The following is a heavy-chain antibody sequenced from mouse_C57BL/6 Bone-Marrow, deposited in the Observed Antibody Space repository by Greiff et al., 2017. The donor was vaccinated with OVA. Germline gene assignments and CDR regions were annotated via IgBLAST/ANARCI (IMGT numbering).Heavy chain of an antibody. CDR1: GYTFTSYG. D-gene: IGHD1-1*01. Sequence: QVQLKESGAELARPGASVKLSCKASGYTFTSYGISWVKQRTGQGLEWIGEIYPRSGNTYYNEKFKGKATLTADTSSSTAYLELRSLTSEDSAVYFCARGITTVVVDYWGQGTTLTVSS. J-gene: IGHJ2*01. CDR3: ARGITTVVVDY. V-gene: IGHV1-81*01. CDR2: IYPRSGNT.